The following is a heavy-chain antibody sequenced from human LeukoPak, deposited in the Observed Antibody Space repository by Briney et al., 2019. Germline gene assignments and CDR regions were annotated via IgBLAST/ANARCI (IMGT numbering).Heavy chain of an antibody. CDR3: ARAPLWDYYDSSGPPGVIGWFDP. D-gene: IGHD3-22*01. J-gene: IGHJ5*02. Sequence: SVKVSCKASGGTFSSYAISWVRQAPGQGLEWMGGIIPIFGTANYAQKFQGRVTITTDESTSTAYMELSSLRSEDTAVYYCARAPLWDYYDSSGPPGVIGWFDPWGQGTLVTVSS. CDR2: IIPIFGTA. CDR1: GGTFSSYA. V-gene: IGHV1-69*05.